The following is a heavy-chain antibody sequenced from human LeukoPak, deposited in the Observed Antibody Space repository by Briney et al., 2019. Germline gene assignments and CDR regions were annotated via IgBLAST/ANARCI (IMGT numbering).Heavy chain of an antibody. CDR1: GGSVSSSHY. CDR2: IYYGGST. Sequence: PSETLSLTCTVSGGSVSSSHYWGWIRQPPGKGLEWIGSIYYGGSTNYNPSLKSRVTISVDTSKNQFSLKLSSVTAADTAVYYCAREGGTGLGGFGGNSVAYFDYWGQGTLVTVSS. CDR3: AREGGTGLGGFGGNSVAYFDY. D-gene: IGHD4-23*01. V-gene: IGHV4-39*07. J-gene: IGHJ4*02.